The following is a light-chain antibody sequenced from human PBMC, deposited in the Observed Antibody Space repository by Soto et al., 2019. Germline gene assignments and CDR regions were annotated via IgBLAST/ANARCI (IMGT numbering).Light chain of an antibody. CDR3: SSYTSSSTPCV. Sequence: QSVLTQPASLSGSPGQSITISCTGTSSDVGGYNYVSWYQQHPGKAPKLMIYEVSNRPSGVSNRFSGSKSGNTASLTISGLQDEDEADYYCSSYTSSSTPCVFGTGTKVTVL. V-gene: IGLV2-14*01. CDR1: SSDVGGYNY. J-gene: IGLJ1*01. CDR2: EVS.